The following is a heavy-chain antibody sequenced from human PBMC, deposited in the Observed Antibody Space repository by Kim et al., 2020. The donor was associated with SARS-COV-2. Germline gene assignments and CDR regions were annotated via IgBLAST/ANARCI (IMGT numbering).Heavy chain of an antibody. CDR3: TSVRGTTLAFWDAFDI. CDR1: GFTFSGSS. Sequence: GGSLRLSCAASGFTFSGSSMNWIRQASGKGLEWVARIRSNANSYATADAASVKVTFTISRGESKKKAYLKMNNLKTEDTAVYFCTSVRGTTLAFWDAFDIWGQGTMVTVSS. CDR2: IRSNANSYAT. D-gene: IGHD1-1*01. V-gene: IGHV3-73*01. J-gene: IGHJ3*02.